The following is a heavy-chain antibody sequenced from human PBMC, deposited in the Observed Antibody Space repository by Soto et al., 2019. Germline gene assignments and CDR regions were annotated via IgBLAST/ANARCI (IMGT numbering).Heavy chain of an antibody. Sequence: ASVKVSGKASGYTFTSDGISWVRQAPGQGLEWIGWISAYNGNTNYAQKLQGRVTMTTDTSTSTAYMELRSLRSDDTAVYYCARRKRGYSYGPLDYWGQGTLVTVSS. V-gene: IGHV1-18*01. CDR3: ARRKRGYSYGPLDY. D-gene: IGHD5-18*01. CDR1: GYTFTSDG. J-gene: IGHJ4*02. CDR2: ISAYNGNT.